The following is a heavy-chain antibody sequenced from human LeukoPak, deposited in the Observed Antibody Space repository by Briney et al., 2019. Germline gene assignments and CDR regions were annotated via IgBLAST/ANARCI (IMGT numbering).Heavy chain of an antibody. CDR1: GGSISSHY. CDR2: IYYSGST. Sequence: SETLSLTCTVSGGSISSHYWSWTRQPPGKGLEWIGYIYYSGSTNYNPSLKSRVTISVDTSKNQFSLKLSSVTAADTAVYYCARASGGTMIVVDKNFDYWGQGTLVTVSS. J-gene: IGHJ4*02. CDR3: ARASGGTMIVVDKNFDY. D-gene: IGHD3-22*01. V-gene: IGHV4-59*11.